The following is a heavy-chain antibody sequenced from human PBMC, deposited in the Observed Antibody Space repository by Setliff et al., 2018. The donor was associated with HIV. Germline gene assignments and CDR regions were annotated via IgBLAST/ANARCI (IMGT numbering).Heavy chain of an antibody. CDR2: INYRGNT. J-gene: IGHJ3*02. D-gene: IGHD3-22*01. Sequence: SETLSLTCTVSGGSISTSRYYWGWIRQPPGKGLEWIGSINYRGNTYYNPSLKSRVTISVDTSKNQSSLKLSSVTAADTAVYYCARHSITLVVGVPERDDAFDIWGQGTMVTVSS. CDR3: ARHSITLVVGVPERDDAFDI. CDR1: GGSISTSRYY. V-gene: IGHV4-39*01.